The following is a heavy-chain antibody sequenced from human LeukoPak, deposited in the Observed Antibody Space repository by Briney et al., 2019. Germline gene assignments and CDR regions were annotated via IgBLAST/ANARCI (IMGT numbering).Heavy chain of an antibody. CDR3: ARAGGYYGAYYYGMDV. Sequence: GGSLRLSCAASGFTFSSYWMHWVRQAPGKGLVWVSHINRDGSNTVYVDSVKGRFTISRDNAKNTLYLQMNSLRDEDTAVYYCARAGGYYGAYYYGMDVWGQGTTVTVSS. D-gene: IGHD1-26*01. CDR1: GFTFSSYW. CDR2: INRDGSNT. J-gene: IGHJ6*02. V-gene: IGHV3-74*01.